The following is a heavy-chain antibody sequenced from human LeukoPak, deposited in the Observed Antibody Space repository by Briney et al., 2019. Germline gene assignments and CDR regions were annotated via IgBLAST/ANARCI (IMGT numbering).Heavy chain of an antibody. Sequence: GESLKISFKGSGYRFTSYWIAWVRQMPGKVLEWMGRIYPGDSDTRYSPSFQGQVTISADKSITTAYLQWSSLKASDTAMYYCATPQVSGWNFDYWGQGTLVTVSS. CDR3: ATPQVSGWNFDY. J-gene: IGHJ4*02. CDR1: GYRFTSYW. D-gene: IGHD6-19*01. CDR2: IYPGDSDT. V-gene: IGHV5-51*01.